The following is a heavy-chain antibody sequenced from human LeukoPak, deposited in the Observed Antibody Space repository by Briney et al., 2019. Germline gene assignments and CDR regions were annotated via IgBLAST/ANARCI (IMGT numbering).Heavy chain of an antibody. CDR3: ARTYQLGIGRDNWFEP. Sequence: GASVKVSCKASGYTFTGYYMHWVRQAPGQGLEWMGWINPNSGGTNYAQKFQGRVTMTRDTSISSAYMELSRLRSDDTAVYYCARTYQLGIGRDNWFEPWGQGTLVTVSS. CDR2: INPNSGGT. V-gene: IGHV1-2*02. CDR1: GYTFTGYY. J-gene: IGHJ5*02. D-gene: IGHD7-27*01.